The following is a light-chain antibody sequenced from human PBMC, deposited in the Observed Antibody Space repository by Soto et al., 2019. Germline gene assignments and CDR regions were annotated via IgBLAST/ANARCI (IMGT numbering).Light chain of an antibody. Sequence: EVVLTQSPGTLSLSPGEIATLSCSASQSVKKNYLAWFQQKPGQAPRLLIYGASNRATGIPGRFRGSGSGTDFTLAISRLEPEDFAVYYCQQYGGLPRTFGQGTKVDIK. V-gene: IGKV3-20*01. CDR1: QSVKKNY. CDR3: QQYGGLPRT. CDR2: GAS. J-gene: IGKJ1*01.